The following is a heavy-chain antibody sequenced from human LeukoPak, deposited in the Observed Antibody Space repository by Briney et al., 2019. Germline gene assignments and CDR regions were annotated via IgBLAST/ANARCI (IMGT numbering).Heavy chain of an antibody. V-gene: IGHV3-30*18. J-gene: IGHJ4*02. CDR3: AKGLRGSELDY. CDR1: GFTFSDYG. D-gene: IGHD6-19*01. Sequence: GGALRLSCAASGFTFSDYGLHWVRQPPGKGLEWVALMSFDGSHKYYADSVRGRFTISRDNSKNTLYLHLNSLRVEDTAMYYCAKGLRGSELDYWGQGALVTVSS. CDR2: MSFDGSHK.